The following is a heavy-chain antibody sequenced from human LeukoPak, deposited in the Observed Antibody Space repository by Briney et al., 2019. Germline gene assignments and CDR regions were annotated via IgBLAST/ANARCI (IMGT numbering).Heavy chain of an antibody. Sequence: PGGSLRLSCAASGFTFSSYWMSWVRQAPGKGLEWVANIKQDGSEKYYVDPVKGRFTISRGNAKNSLYLQMNSLRAEDTAVYYCARETVVAATLWFDPWGQGTLVTVSS. D-gene: IGHD2-15*01. CDR3: ARETVVAATLWFDP. CDR2: IKQDGSEK. J-gene: IGHJ5*02. V-gene: IGHV3-7*01. CDR1: GFTFSSYW.